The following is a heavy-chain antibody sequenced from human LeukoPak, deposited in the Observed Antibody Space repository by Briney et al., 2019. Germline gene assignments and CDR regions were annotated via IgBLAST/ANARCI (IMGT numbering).Heavy chain of an antibody. CDR2: VYYSQRP. D-gene: IGHD3-22*01. Sequence: NASETLSLTCSVSGESVRSDSQYWSWIRQPPGKGLEWIGNVYYSQRPAYNPSLPSRVTISHDISQNQFSLQLNSVTAADTAVYYCVRETATYYYDSRGYYKQIEVFDSWGQGAPVIVSS. CDR3: VRETATYYYDSRGYYKQIEVFDS. CDR1: GESVRSDSQY. J-gene: IGHJ3*02. V-gene: IGHV4-61*01.